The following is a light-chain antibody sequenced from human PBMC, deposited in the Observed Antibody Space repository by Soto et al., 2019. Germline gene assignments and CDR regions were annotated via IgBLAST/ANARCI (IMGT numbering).Light chain of an antibody. J-gene: IGKJ1*01. CDR1: QSVLYSSNNKNY. Sequence: DIQMTQSPSTLSASVGDRVTINCKSSQSVLYSSNNKNYLAWYQQKPGQPPKLLIYWASTRESGVPDRFSGSGSGTDFTLTISSLQAEDVAVYYCQQYYSTPTFGQGTKVDIK. V-gene: IGKV4-1*01. CDR3: QQYYSTPT. CDR2: WAS.